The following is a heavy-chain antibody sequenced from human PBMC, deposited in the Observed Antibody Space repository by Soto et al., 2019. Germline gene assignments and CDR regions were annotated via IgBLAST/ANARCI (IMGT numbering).Heavy chain of an antibody. CDR1: GGSISSGDYY. D-gene: IGHD4-17*01. V-gene: IGHV4-30-4*01. J-gene: IGHJ3*02. CDR3: ARAYGDYGDAFDI. CDR2: IYYSGST. Sequence: QVQLQESGPGLVKPSQTLSLTCTVSGGSISSGDYYWSWIRQPPGKGLEWIGYIYYSGSTYYNPSLKRRVTISVDTSKNQFSLKLSSVTAAVTAVYYCARAYGDYGDAFDIWVQGTMVTVSS.